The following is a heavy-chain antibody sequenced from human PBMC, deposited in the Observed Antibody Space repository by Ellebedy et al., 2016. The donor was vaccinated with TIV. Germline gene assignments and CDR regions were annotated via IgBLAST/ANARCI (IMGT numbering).Heavy chain of an antibody. D-gene: IGHD1-26*01. Sequence: AASVKVSCKASGGTFSSYAISWVRQAPGQGLEWMGGIIPIFGTANYAQKFQGRVTITADESTSTAYMELSSLRSEDTAVYYCASSSGSYLDWYFDLWGRGTLVTVSS. CDR1: GGTFSSYA. V-gene: IGHV1-69*13. CDR2: IIPIFGTA. J-gene: IGHJ2*01. CDR3: ASSSGSYLDWYFDL.